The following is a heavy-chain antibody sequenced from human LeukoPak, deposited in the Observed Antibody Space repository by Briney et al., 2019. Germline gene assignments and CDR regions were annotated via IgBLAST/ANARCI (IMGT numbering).Heavy chain of an antibody. D-gene: IGHD6-13*01. CDR2: INPSGGST. V-gene: IGHV1-46*01. CDR3: ARIAAAGQYNWFDP. J-gene: IGHJ5*02. CDR1: GYTFTSYY. Sequence: PGGSLRLSCAASGYTFTSYYMHWVRQAPGQGLEWMGIINPSGGSTSYAQKFQGRVTMTRDTSTSTVYMELSSLRSEDTAVYYCARIAAAGQYNWFDPWGQGTLVTVSS.